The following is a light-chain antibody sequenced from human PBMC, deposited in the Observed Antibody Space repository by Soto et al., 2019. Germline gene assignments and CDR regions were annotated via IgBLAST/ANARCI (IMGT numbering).Light chain of an antibody. Sequence: QSALTQPPSASGSPGQSVTISCTGTSSDVGGYHYVSWYQQHPGKAPKLMIHEVTKRPSGVPDRFSGSKSGNTASLTISGLQAEDEADYYCCSYTSSTTPLFGGGTKLTVL. V-gene: IGLV2-8*01. CDR1: SSDVGGYHY. CDR3: CSYTSSTTPL. CDR2: EVT. J-gene: IGLJ2*01.